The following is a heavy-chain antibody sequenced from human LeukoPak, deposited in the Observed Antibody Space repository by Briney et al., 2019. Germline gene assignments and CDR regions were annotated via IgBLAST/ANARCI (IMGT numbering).Heavy chain of an antibody. CDR1: VFTFSSYW. D-gene: IGHD2-2*02. Sequence: GGSLRLSCAACVFTFSSYWMSWVRQAPGKGLEWVANIKQDGSEKYYVDSVKGRFTISRDNAKNSLYLQMNSLRAEDTAVYYCARCSTSCYSGDYWGQGTLVTVSS. V-gene: IGHV3-7*01. CDR2: IKQDGSEK. J-gene: IGHJ4*02. CDR3: ARCSTSCYSGDY.